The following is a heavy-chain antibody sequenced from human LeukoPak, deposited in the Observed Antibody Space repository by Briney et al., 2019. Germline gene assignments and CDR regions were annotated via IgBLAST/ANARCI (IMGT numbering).Heavy chain of an antibody. V-gene: IGHV3-7*03. Sequence: GGSLRLSCAVSGFTFSGFWMSWSRQAPGKGLEWVASINSDGGEGYYADVVKGRFTIFRDNAKNSLYLQINSLRAEDTAVYYCARSSYSSSSSVWGQGTMVTVSS. D-gene: IGHD6-6*01. CDR3: ARSSYSSSSSV. J-gene: IGHJ3*01. CDR2: INSDGGEG. CDR1: GFTFSGFW.